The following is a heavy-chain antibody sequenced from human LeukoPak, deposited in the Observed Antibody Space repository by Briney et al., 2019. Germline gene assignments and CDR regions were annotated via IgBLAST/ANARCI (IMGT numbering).Heavy chain of an antibody. V-gene: IGHV3-7*01. Sequence: GGSLSLSCAASGFTFSNYWMSWVRQAPGKGLEWVANIKQDGSEKHYVDSVKGRFTISRDNAKDSLYLQMNGLRAEDTAVYYCARDGDTSGYSDWGQGTLVTVSS. J-gene: IGHJ4*02. D-gene: IGHD3-22*01. CDR3: ARDGDTSGYSD. CDR2: IKQDGSEK. CDR1: GFTFSNYW.